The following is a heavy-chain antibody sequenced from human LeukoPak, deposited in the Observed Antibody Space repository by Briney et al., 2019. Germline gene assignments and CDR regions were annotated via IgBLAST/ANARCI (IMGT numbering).Heavy chain of an antibody. V-gene: IGHV4-34*01. J-gene: IGHJ4*02. CDR2: IDHSGST. Sequence: SETLSLTCAVYGGSFSGYYWSWIRQPPGKGLEWIGEIDHSGSTNYNPSLKSRVTISVDTSKNQFSLRLSSVTAADTAVYYCARATENRNDFWSAYYIDYWGQGTLVTVSS. D-gene: IGHD3-3*01. CDR3: ARATENRNDFWSAYYIDY. CDR1: GGSFSGYY.